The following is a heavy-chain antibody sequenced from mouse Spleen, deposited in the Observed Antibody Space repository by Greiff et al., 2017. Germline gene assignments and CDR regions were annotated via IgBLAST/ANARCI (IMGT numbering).Heavy chain of an antibody. D-gene: IGHD2-4*01. J-gene: IGHJ3*01. CDR3: ARGIYYDYLFAY. V-gene: IGHV3-6*01. CDR2: ISYDGSN. Sequence: VQLQQSGPGLVKPSQSLSLTCSVTGYSITSGYYWNWIRQFPGNKLEWMGYISYDGSNNYNPSLKNRISITRDTSKNQFFLKLNSVTTEDTATYYCARGIYYDYLFAYWGQGTLVTVSA. CDR1: GYSITSGYY.